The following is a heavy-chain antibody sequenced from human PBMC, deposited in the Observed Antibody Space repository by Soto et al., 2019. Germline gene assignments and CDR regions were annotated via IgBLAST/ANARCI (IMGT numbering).Heavy chain of an antibody. J-gene: IGHJ5*02. V-gene: IGHV3-30*18. Sequence: QVQLVESGGGAVQPGRSLRLYCAASGFTFDSHGMHWVRQAPGKGPEWVAVISSDGNNKYYADSVKGRFTISRDNFNNMLYLQMSSLRAEDTAVYYCAKDLLPNTVTTCGSWGQGTLVTVSS. CDR2: ISSDGNNK. CDR1: GFTFDSHG. D-gene: IGHD4-17*01. CDR3: AKDLLPNTVTTCGS.